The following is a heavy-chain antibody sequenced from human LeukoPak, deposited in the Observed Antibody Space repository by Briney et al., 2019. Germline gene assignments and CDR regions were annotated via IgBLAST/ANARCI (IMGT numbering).Heavy chain of an antibody. CDR1: GGTFISYA. CDR3: ARSPTDSSGYPNPLFDI. Sequence: SVKVSCKASGGTFISYAISWVGQAPGQGLEWMGGIIPIFGIANYAQKFQGRVTITADKSTSTAYMELSSLRSEDTAVYYCARSPTDSSGYPNPLFDIWGQGTMVTVSS. D-gene: IGHD3-22*01. J-gene: IGHJ3*02. CDR2: IIPIFGIA. V-gene: IGHV1-69*17.